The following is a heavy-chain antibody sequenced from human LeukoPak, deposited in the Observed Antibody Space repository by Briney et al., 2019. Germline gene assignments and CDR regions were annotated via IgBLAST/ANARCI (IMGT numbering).Heavy chain of an antibody. Sequence: GGSLRLSCAASGFTFSSYWMHWVRQAPGKGLVWVSRISTDGSSTTYADSVKGRFTVSRDNAKDALYLQMNSLRAEDTAVYYCAELGITMIGGVWGKGTTVTISS. CDR3: AELGITMIGGV. D-gene: IGHD3-10*02. CDR1: GFTFSSYW. V-gene: IGHV3-74*01. J-gene: IGHJ6*04. CDR2: ISTDGSST.